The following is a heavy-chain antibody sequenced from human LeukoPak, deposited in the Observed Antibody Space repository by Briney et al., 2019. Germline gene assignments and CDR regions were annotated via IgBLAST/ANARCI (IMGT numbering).Heavy chain of an antibody. CDR1: GGTFSSYA. CDR3: ATRVDTAMIKYFDY. Sequence: SVKVSCKASGGTFSSYAISWVRQAPGQGLEWMGGIIPIFGTANYAQKFQDRVTITADESTSTAYMELSSLRSEDTAVYYCATRVDTAMIKYFDYWGQGTLVTVSS. V-gene: IGHV1-69*13. CDR2: IIPIFGTA. J-gene: IGHJ4*02. D-gene: IGHD5-18*01.